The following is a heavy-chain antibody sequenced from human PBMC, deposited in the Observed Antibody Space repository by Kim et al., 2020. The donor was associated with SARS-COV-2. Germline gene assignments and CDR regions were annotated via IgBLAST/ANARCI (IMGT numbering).Heavy chain of an antibody. V-gene: IGHV1-2*02. J-gene: IGHJ5*02. D-gene: IGHD6-19*01. CDR3: ARGRYGSGFDWFDP. Sequence: AKKFQGRVTVTRDTSNSTAYMELSRLTSDDTAVYYCARGRYGSGFDWFDPWGQGTLVTVSS.